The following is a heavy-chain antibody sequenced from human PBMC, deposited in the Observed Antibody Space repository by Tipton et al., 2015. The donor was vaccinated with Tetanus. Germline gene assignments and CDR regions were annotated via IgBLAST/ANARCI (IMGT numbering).Heavy chain of an antibody. CDR3: ARSKLLWFGESLSGFDS. Sequence: TLSLTCTVSGASINTGGYLWTWLRQHRGEGLEWIGTMYNSGATYYNPSLKGRVTISVDTSKSQFSLRLTSVTAADTAVYYCARSKLLWFGESLSGFDSWGQGTLVTVSA. D-gene: IGHD3-10*01. CDR2: MYNSGAT. J-gene: IGHJ4*02. V-gene: IGHV4-39*07. CDR1: GASINTGGYL.